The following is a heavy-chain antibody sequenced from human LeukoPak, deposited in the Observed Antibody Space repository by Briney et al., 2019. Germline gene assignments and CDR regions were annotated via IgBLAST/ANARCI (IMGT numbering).Heavy chain of an antibody. J-gene: IGHJ5*02. CDR1: GYSFTSYW. CDR3: ARHVDGYSYGLSNWFDP. V-gene: IGHV5-51*01. CDR2: IYPGDSDT. Sequence: GESLQISCQGSGYSFTSYWIGWVRQMPGKGLEWMGIIYPGDSDTRYSPSFQGQVTISADKSISTAYLQWSSLKASDTAMYYCARHVDGYSYGLSNWFDPWGQGTLVTVSS. D-gene: IGHD5-18*01.